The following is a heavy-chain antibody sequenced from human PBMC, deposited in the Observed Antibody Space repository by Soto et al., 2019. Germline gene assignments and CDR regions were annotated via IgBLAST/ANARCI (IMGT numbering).Heavy chain of an antibody. CDR3: AKDHEAYGEYFAL. CDR2: ISYDGTNK. D-gene: IGHD3-10*01. J-gene: IGHJ2*01. CDR1: GFTFSSYG. V-gene: IGHV3-30*18. Sequence: QVQLVESGGGVVQPGRSLRLSCAASGFTFSSYGMHWVRQAPGKGLEWVSIISYDGTNKYYADSVKGRFTISRDNSKNTLYLQMNSLRAEDTAVYYCAKDHEAYGEYFALWGRGTLVTVSS.